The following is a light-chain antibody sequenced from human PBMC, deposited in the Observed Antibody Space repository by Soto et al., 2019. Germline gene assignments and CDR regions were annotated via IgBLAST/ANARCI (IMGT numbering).Light chain of an antibody. CDR2: DVS. Sequence: EVVLTQSPATLSLSPGERATLSCRASQSVSSYLAWYQQKPGQAPRLLIYDVSNRATGIPARFSGSGSGTDFTLTVSSLEPEDFAVYYCQHRMNWPLTFGQGTRLEIK. CDR3: QHRMNWPLT. CDR1: QSVSSY. J-gene: IGKJ5*01. V-gene: IGKV3-11*01.